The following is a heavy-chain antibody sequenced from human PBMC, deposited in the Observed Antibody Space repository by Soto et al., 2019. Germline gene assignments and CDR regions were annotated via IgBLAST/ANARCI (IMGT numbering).Heavy chain of an antibody. CDR1: GYTFTSYA. D-gene: IGHD2-15*01. V-gene: IGHV1-3*01. CDR3: ARGPGGPDGPGDY. CDR2: INAGNGNT. Sequence: QVQLVQSGAEVKKPGASVKVSCKASGYTFTSYAMHWVRQAPGQRLEWMGWINAGNGNTKYSQKFQGRVTITRDTSASTAYMELSSVRSDDTAVYYCARGPGGPDGPGDYWGQGNLVTVSS. J-gene: IGHJ4*02.